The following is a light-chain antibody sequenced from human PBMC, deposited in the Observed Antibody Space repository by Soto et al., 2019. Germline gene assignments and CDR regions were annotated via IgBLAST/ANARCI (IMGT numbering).Light chain of an antibody. CDR1: NSNIGSYT. CDR3: AAWDDSLNGSWV. Sequence: QSVLTQPPSASGTPGQRVTISCSGSNSNIGSYTVSWYQQLPGTAPKLLIYTNNQRPSGVPDQFSGSKSGTSASLAISGLQSEDEAHYYCAAWDDSLNGSWVFGGGTQLTVL. V-gene: IGLV1-44*01. J-gene: IGLJ3*02. CDR2: TNN.